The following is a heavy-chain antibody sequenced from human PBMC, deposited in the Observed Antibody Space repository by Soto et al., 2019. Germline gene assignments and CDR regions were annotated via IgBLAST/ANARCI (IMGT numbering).Heavy chain of an antibody. CDR2: INSNSGCT. Sequence: ASVKVSCNASGYTFTGYYRHWGRHAPGQSLEEMVWINSNSGCTNYPHKLQGSDTITRDTAIITVYMSLTGLKSDDTDVYFCARELSKGGGSAGFDHWGQGTVATVSS. D-gene: IGHD6-19*01. J-gene: IGHJ4*02. V-gene: IGHV1-2*07. CDR1: GYTFTGYY. CDR3: ARELSKGGGSAGFDH.